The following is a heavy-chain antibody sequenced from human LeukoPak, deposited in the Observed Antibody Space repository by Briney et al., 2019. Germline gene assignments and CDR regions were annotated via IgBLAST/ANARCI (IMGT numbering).Heavy chain of an antibody. Sequence: GGSLRLSCAASGFTFSNYGIHWVRQAPGKGLEWVANIREERGQEYYVDSVKGRFTISRDNAKNSLYLQMNSLRVEDTAVYYCAKEGRSLQTYWGQGTLVTVSS. D-gene: IGHD5-24*01. CDR3: AKEGRSLQTY. CDR1: GFTFSNYG. V-gene: IGHV3-7*03. J-gene: IGHJ4*02. CDR2: IREERGQE.